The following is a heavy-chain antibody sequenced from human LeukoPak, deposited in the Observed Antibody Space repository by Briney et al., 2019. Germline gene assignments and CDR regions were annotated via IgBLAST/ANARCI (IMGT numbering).Heavy chain of an antibody. CDR3: AIGYSSSRVYGMDV. CDR1: GGSISSYY. V-gene: IGHV4-4*07. CDR2: IYTSGST. D-gene: IGHD6-13*01. J-gene: IGHJ6*02. Sequence: TETLSLTCTVSGGSISSYYWSWIRQPAGKGLEWIGRIYTSGSTNYNPSLKSRVTMSVDTSKNQFSLKLSPVTAADTAVYYCAIGYSSSRVYGMDVWGQGTTVSVS.